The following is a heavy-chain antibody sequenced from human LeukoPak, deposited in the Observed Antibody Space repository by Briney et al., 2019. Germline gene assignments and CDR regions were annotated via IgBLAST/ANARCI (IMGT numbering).Heavy chain of an antibody. CDR2: ISAYNGNT. Sequence: ASVKVSCKASGYTFTSYGISWVRQAPGQGLEWMGWISAYNGNTNYAQKLRGRVTMTTDTSTSTAYMELSSLRSEDTAVYYCARGRDIVVVVAATPYYFDYWGQGTLVTVSS. D-gene: IGHD2-15*01. CDR3: ARGRDIVVVVAATPYYFDY. CDR1: GYTFTSYG. J-gene: IGHJ4*02. V-gene: IGHV1-18*01.